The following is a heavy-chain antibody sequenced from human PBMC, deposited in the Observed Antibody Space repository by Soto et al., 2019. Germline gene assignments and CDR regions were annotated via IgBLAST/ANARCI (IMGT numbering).Heavy chain of an antibody. D-gene: IGHD3-22*01. CDR2: IYYSGST. J-gene: IGHJ5*02. V-gene: IGHV4-39*01. CDR1: GGSISSSSYY. Sequence: QLQLQESGPGLVKPSETLSLTCTVSGGSISSSSYYWGWIRQPPGKGLEWIGSIYYSGSTYYNPHVNSLVTFSVSPYQIRFPLKLSAVSDGASAVYYCASNKSGDYDASCGYYTCWFAPWGRRTLVTVSS. CDR3: ASNKSGDYDASCGYYTCWFAP.